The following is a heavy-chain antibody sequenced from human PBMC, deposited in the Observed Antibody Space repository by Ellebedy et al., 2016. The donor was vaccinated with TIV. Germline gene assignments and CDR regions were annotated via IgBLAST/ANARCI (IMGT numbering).Heavy chain of an antibody. V-gene: IGHV3-21*06. D-gene: IGHD7-27*01. CDR2: ISGSSSYI. CDR1: GFTFSSYS. J-gene: IGHJ2*01. Sequence: PGGSLRLSCAGSGFTFSSYSINWVRQAPGKGLEWVSYISGSSSYISYTDSLKGRFTISRDNAKNSVYLQMNNLRADDTAVYFCARNWGSPYWYFDLWGRGTLVTVSS. CDR3: ARNWGSPYWYFDL.